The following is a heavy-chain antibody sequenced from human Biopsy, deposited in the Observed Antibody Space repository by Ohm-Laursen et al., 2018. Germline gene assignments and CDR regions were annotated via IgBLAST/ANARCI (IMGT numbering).Heavy chain of an antibody. V-gene: IGHV3-43D*04. Sequence: SVRLSCAATGSTFADNGMYWVCNAPGKGLEWVCLISWDGTSTYYADSAKGRYTISRDNSKNSLYLQMNSLRVEETALYYCARAFRGHYFYYYYGMDFWGQGTTVTVSS. CDR1: GSTFADNG. CDR2: ISWDGTST. J-gene: IGHJ6*02. D-gene: IGHD3-9*01. CDR3: ARAFRGHYFYYYYGMDF.